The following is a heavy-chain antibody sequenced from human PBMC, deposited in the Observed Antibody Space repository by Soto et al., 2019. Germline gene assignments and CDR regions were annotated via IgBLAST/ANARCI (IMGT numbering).Heavy chain of an antibody. CDR2: INPKSGGT. V-gene: IGHV1-2*02. CDR3: ATSRASDAYYGMDV. CDR1: GYTFPDYY. J-gene: IGHJ6*02. Sequence: ASVKFSCKASGYTFPDYYFHWLRQARGQGLEWMALINPKSGGTDYAQKFQGRVTMTRDTSISTAYMDLSSLRSDDTAVYYSATSRASDAYYGMDVSGQGTTVTVSS.